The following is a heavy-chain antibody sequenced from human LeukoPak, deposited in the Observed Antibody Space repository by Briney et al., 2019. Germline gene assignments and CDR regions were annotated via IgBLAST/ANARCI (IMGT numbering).Heavy chain of an antibody. V-gene: IGHV4-30-2*01. CDR2: IYHSGST. CDR1: GGSISSGGYY. J-gene: IGHJ3*02. CDR3: ARDPPGRYQTSGAFDI. Sequence: SSETLSLTCTVSGGSISSGGYYWSWIRQPPGKGLEWIGYIYHSGSTYYNPSLKSRVTISVDRSKNQFSLKLSSVTAADTAVYYCARDPPGRYQTSGAFDIWGQGTMVTVSS. D-gene: IGHD1-26*01.